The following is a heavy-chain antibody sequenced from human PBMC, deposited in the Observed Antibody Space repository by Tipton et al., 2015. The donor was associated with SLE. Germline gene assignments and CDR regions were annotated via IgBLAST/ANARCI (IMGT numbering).Heavy chain of an antibody. D-gene: IGHD3-22*01. J-gene: IGHJ4*02. V-gene: IGHV5-10-1*04. CDR1: GYTFTSYW. Sequence: VQLVQSGAEVKKPGASVKVSCKASGYTFTSYWIGWVRQMPGKGLEWMGRIDPSDSYTNYSPSFQGQVTISADKSISTAYVQWSSLEASDTAMYYCARHAANYYDSSGYSIDYWGQGTLVTVSS. CDR3: ARHAANYYDSSGYSIDY. CDR2: IDPSDSYT.